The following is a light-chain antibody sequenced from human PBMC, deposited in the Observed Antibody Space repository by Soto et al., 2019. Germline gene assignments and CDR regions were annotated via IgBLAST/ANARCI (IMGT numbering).Light chain of an antibody. Sequence: QSVLTQPPSVSAAPGQTVAISCSGNDSNIGNNYVSWYQQFPGTTPKLLIYENSHQPSGIPRRFSGSKSGTSATLGITGLQTGDEADYYCHTWDSSLNTGVFGGGTKVTVL. J-gene: IGLJ3*02. V-gene: IGLV1-51*02. CDR2: ENS. CDR3: HTWDSSLNTGV. CDR1: DSNIGNNY.